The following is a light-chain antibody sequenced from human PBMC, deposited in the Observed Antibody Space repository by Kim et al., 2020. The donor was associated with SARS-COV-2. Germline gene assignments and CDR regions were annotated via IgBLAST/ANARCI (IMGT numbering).Light chain of an antibody. J-gene: IGKJ2*01. CDR2: SSS. CDR1: QTVRNN. CDR3: QQYNNWPPLYT. Sequence: EIVMTQSPDTLPVSPGERVTLSCRASQTVRNNLAWYQQNPGQAPRLLIYSSSTRATGIPPRFSGSGSGTEFTLTISSMQSEDFAVYYCQQYNNWPPLYTFGQGTKLEI. V-gene: IGKV3-15*01.